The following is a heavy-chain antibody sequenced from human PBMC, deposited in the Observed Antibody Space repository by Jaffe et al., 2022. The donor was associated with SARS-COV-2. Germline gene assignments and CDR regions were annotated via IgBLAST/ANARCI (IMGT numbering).Heavy chain of an antibody. Sequence: EVQLVESGGGLVQPGRSLRLSCTASGFTFGDYAMSWVRQAPGKGLEWVGFIRSKAYGGTTEYAASVKGRFTISRDDSKSIAYLQMNSLKTEDTAVYYCTRAGGTNLYAFDIWGQGTMVTVSS. CDR2: IRSKAYGGTT. D-gene: IGHD3-16*01. CDR1: GFTFGDYA. V-gene: IGHV3-49*04. J-gene: IGHJ3*02. CDR3: TRAGGTNLYAFDI.